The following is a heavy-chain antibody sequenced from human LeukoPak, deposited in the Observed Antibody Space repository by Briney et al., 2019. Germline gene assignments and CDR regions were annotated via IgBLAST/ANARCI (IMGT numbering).Heavy chain of an antibody. D-gene: IGHD3-9*01. CDR2: IIPILGIA. Sequence: GASVKVSCKASGGTFSSYAISWVRQAPGQGLEWMGRIIPILGIANYAQKFQGRVTSTADKSTSTAYMELSSLRSEDTAVYYCARDSTTYCDILTGYSYFDYWGQGTLVTVSS. J-gene: IGHJ4*02. CDR1: GGTFSSYA. V-gene: IGHV1-69*04. CDR3: ARDSTTYCDILTGYSYFDY.